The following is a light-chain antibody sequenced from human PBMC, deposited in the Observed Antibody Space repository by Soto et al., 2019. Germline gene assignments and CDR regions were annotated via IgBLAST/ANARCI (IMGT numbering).Light chain of an antibody. CDR1: QSVSSN. CDR2: GAS. Sequence: DIVMTQSPAALSVSPGESATLSCKASQSVSSNLAWYQQKPGQAPRLLIYGASTRATGIPARFSGSGSGTEFTLTISSLQSEDVAVYYCQQYNNWPIPFGQGTRLEIK. J-gene: IGKJ5*01. CDR3: QQYNNWPIP. V-gene: IGKV3-15*01.